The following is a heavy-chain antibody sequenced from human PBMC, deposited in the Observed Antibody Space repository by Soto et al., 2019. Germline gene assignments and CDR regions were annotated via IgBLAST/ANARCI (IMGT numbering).Heavy chain of an antibody. V-gene: IGHV4-4*07. Sequence: SETLSLTCTVSGGSISSYYWGWIRQPAGKGLEWIGRIYTSGSTNYNPSLKSRVTMSVDTSKNQFSLKLSSVTAADTAVYYCASSPRIAAAGKSPWFDPWGQGTLVTVSS. CDR3: ASSPRIAAAGKSPWFDP. D-gene: IGHD6-13*01. J-gene: IGHJ5*02. CDR1: GGSISSYY. CDR2: IYTSGST.